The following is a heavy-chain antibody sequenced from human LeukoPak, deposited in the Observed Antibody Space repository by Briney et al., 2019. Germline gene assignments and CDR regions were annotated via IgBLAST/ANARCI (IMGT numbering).Heavy chain of an antibody. CDR2: ISGSGGIT. CDR1: GFTFSSYA. V-gene: IGHV3-23*01. CDR3: AKGSSRYFDWYDY. Sequence: GGSPRLSCAASGFTFSSYAMSWVRQAPGKGLEWVSAISGSGGITYYADSLKGRFTISRDTSKNTLSLQMNSLRAEDTAVYYCAKGSSRYFDWYDYWGQGTLVTVSS. J-gene: IGHJ4*02. D-gene: IGHD3-9*01.